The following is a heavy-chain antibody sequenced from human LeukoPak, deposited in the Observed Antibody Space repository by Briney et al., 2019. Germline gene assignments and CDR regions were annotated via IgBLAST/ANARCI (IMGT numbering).Heavy chain of an antibody. Sequence: SETLSLTCSVSGGPLTDNQWNWIRQPPGKGLEWIANTFERGSANYNPSLKSRVTISVDWSKNQISLKLSSVTAADTAVYYCARTLLAVTQPWYFDLWGRGTLVTVSS. J-gene: IGHJ2*01. D-gene: IGHD2-21*02. CDR2: TFERGSA. V-gene: IGHV4-59*12. CDR3: ARTLLAVTQPWYFDL. CDR1: GGPLTDNQ.